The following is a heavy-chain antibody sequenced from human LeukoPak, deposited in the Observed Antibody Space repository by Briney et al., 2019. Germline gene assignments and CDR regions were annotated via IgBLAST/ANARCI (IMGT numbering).Heavy chain of an antibody. CDR3: ARHVSVAVTNFFDY. D-gene: IGHD6-19*01. Sequence: PSETLSLTCTVSGGSISSRNYYWGWIRQPPGKGLEWLGGVYYTGTTYSHPSLKSPVPIPVDPSKNQFSLRLSSVTAADTAVYYCARHVSVAVTNFFDYWGQGTLVTVSS. CDR2: VYYTGTT. CDR1: GGSISSRNYY. J-gene: IGHJ4*02. V-gene: IGHV4-39*01.